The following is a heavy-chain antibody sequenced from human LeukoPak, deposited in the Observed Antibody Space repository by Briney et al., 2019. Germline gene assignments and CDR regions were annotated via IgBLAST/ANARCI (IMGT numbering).Heavy chain of an antibody. V-gene: IGHV4-30-2*01. CDR2: IYHSGST. CDR3: ARVVGATTPSFDY. J-gene: IGHJ4*02. D-gene: IGHD1-26*01. Sequence: TLSLTCTVSGGSISSGGYYWSWIRQPPGKGLEWIGYIYHSGSTYYNPSLKSRVTISVDRSKNQFSLKLSSVTAADTAVYYCARVVGATTPSFDYWGQGTLVTVSS. CDR1: GGSISSGGYY.